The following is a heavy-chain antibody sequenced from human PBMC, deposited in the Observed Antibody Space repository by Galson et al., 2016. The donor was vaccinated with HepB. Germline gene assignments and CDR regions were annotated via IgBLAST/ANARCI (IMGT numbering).Heavy chain of an antibody. CDR2: IDPDDSYT. Sequence: SGAEVKEPGESLQISCQGSGYRLTDYWITWVRQVPGKGLQWMGRIDPDDSYTNYSPSFQGHVTISVDKSINTAYLQWSTLKASDTAIYYCARALEYGSRNYYDYYAMDVWGPGTTVIVSS. CDR1: GYRLTDYW. CDR3: ARALEYGSRNYYDYYAMDV. D-gene: IGHD4-17*01. J-gene: IGHJ6*02. V-gene: IGHV5-10-1*01.